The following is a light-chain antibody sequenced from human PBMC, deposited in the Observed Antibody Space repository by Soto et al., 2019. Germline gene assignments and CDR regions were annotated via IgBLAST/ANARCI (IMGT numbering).Light chain of an antibody. CDR2: GNS. CDR3: QSYDSSLSGQPNWV. V-gene: IGLV1-40*01. J-gene: IGLJ3*02. CDR1: SSNIGAGYH. Sequence: QAVLTQPPSVSGAPGQRVTISCTGSSSNIGAGYHVHWYQQLPGTAPKLLIYGNSNRPSGVPDRFSGSKSGTSASLAITGLQAEDEADYYCQSYDSSLSGQPNWVFGGGTKLTVL.